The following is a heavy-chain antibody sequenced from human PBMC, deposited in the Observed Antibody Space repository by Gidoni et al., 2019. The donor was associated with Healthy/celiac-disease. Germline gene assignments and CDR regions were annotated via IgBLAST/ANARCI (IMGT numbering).Heavy chain of an antibody. J-gene: IGHJ6*03. CDR2: IIPIFGTA. D-gene: IGHD3-3*02. Sequence: QVQLVQSGAEVKKPGSSVKVSCKASGGTFSSYAISWVRQAPGQGLEWMGGIIPIFGTANYAQKFQGRVTITADESTSTAYMELSSLRSEDTAVYYCARGRGISSLSLLSYMDVWGKGTTVTVSS. V-gene: IGHV1-69*01. CDR1: GGTFSSYA. CDR3: ARGRGISSLSLLSYMDV.